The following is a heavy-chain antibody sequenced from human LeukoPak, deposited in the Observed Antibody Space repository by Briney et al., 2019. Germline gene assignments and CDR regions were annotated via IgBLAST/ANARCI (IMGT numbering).Heavy chain of an antibody. CDR1: GGSISSSSYY. V-gene: IGHV4-39*01. CDR3: ARGAKAFDY. Sequence: SETLSLTCTVSGGSISSSSYYWGWIRQPPGKGLEWIGSIYYSGSTYYNPSLKSRVTISVDTSKNQFSLKLSSVTAADTAVYYCARGAKAFDYWGQGTLVTVSS. D-gene: IGHD1-26*01. CDR2: IYYSGST. J-gene: IGHJ4*02.